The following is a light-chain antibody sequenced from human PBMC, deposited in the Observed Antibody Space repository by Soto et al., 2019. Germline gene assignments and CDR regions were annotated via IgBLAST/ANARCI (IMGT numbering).Light chain of an antibody. Sequence: QSALTQPPSASGSPGQSVTISCTGTKNDIGVYDFVSWYQHHPGKAPRLIIYEVVQRPSGVPDRFSGSKSGNTASLTVSGLQAADEGYYFCTSYAGSNTYVFGSGTKLTVL. J-gene: IGLJ1*01. CDR2: EVV. CDR1: KNDIGVYDF. CDR3: TSYAGSNTYV. V-gene: IGLV2-8*01.